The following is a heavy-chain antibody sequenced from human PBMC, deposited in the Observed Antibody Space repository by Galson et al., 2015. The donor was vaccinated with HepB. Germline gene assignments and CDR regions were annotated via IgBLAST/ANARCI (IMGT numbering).Heavy chain of an antibody. CDR1: GYTFTSYY. Sequence: SVKVSCKASGYTFTSYYMHWVRQAPGQGLEWMGIINPSGGSTSYAQKFQGRVTMTRDTSTSTVYMELSSLRSEDTAVYYCARATSSSWEMDSSGWYYFGYWGQGTLVTVSS. V-gene: IGHV1-46*01. D-gene: IGHD6-13*01. CDR2: INPSGGST. CDR3: ARATSSSWEMDSSGWYYFGY. J-gene: IGHJ4*02.